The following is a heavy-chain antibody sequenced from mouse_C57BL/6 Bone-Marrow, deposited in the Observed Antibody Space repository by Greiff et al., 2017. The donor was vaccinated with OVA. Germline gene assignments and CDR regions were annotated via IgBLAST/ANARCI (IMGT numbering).Heavy chain of an antibody. CDR3: TRDDVVTTVVAVDDYAMDY. D-gene: IGHD1-1*01. CDR1: GYTFTDYE. CDR2: IDPETGGT. Sequence: QVQLQQSGAELVRPGASVTLSCKASGYTFTDYEMHWVKQTPVHGLEWIGAIDPETGGTAYNQKFPGQAILPADTSSSTAYLERRGLTSEDSAVYDCTRDDVVTTVVAVDDYAMDYWGQGTSVTVSS. V-gene: IGHV1-15*01. J-gene: IGHJ4*01.